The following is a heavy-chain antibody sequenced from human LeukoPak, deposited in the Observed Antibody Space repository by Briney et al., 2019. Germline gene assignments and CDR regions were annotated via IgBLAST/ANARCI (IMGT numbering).Heavy chain of an antibody. CDR3: ARDLRIAAAGTPDY. V-gene: IGHV3-33*08. J-gene: IGHJ4*02. D-gene: IGHD6-13*01. Sequence: GGSLRLSCAASGFTFSSYAMHWVRQAPGKGLEWVAVIWYDGSNKYYADSVKGRFTISRDNSKNTLYLQMNSLRAEDTAVYYCARDLRIAAAGTPDYWGQGTLVTVSS. CDR2: IWYDGSNK. CDR1: GFTFSSYA.